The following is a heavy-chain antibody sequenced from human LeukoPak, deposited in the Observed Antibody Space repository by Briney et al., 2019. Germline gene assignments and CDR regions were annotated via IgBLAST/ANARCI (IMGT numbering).Heavy chain of an antibody. V-gene: IGHV3-23*01. J-gene: IGHJ4*02. Sequence: SGGSLRLSCAASGFTFSSYAMNWVRQAPGKGLEWVSALSGSGGSTYYADSVKGRFTISRDNSKNTLYLQMNSLRAEDTAVYYCAKDPIQLWLDPPDYWGQGTLVTVSS. CDR2: LSGSGGST. D-gene: IGHD5-18*01. CDR3: AKDPIQLWLDPPDY. CDR1: GFTFSSYA.